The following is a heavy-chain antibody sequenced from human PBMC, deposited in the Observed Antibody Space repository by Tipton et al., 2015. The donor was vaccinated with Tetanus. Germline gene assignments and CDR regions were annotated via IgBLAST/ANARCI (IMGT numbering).Heavy chain of an antibody. D-gene: IGHD3-3*01. CDR1: GASIGSISYY. Sequence: TLSLTCTVSGASIGSISYYWSWIRQPPGKGLEYIGYIIYGGSTHYNPSLKSRLTMSADPAKNQFSLRLTSVTAADTAVYYCARIHDFRSGYFNFWGQGTLVTVSS. J-gene: IGHJ4*02. CDR3: ARIHDFRSGYFNF. CDR2: IIYGGST. V-gene: IGHV4-61*01.